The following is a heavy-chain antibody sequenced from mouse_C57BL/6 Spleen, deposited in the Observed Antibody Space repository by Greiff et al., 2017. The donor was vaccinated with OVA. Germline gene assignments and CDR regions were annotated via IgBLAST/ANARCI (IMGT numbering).Heavy chain of an antibody. V-gene: IGHV5-4*01. J-gene: IGHJ3*01. D-gene: IGHD1-1*01. CDR2: ISDGGSYT. CDR1: GFTFSSYA. CDR3: ARLYYGSY. Sequence: EVQGVESGGGLVKPGGSLKLSCAASGFTFSSYAMSWVRQTPEKRLEWVATISDGGSYTYYPDNVKGRFTISRDNAKNNLYLQMSHLKSEDTAMYYCARLYYGSYWGQGTLVTVSA.